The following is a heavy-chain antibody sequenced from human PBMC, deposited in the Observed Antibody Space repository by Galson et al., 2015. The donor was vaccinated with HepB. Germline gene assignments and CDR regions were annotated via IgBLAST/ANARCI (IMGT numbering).Heavy chain of an antibody. V-gene: IGHV3-30*03. J-gene: IGHJ6*04. D-gene: IGHD3-10*01. CDR2: ISYDGSNI. CDR3: ARLPGDFSETYLPYPDV. Sequence: SLRLSCAASGFTFRSYGMHWVRQAPGKGLEWVAFISYDGSNIYYADAVKGRFTISRDNSKDTLYVQMNGLRGEDTAVYYCARLPGDFSETYLPYPDVWGKGTTVTVSA. CDR1: GFTFRSYG.